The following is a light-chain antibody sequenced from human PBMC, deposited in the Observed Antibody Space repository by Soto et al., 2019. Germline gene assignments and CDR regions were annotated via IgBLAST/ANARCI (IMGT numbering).Light chain of an antibody. J-gene: IGLJ2*01. Sequence: QSALTQPPSASGSPGQSVTISCTGTSSDVGGYNYVSWYQQHPGKAPKRMIYEVSKRPSGVPDRFSGSKSGNTASLTVSGLHAEDEADYYCSSYAGSNNVVFGGGTKLTVL. CDR2: EVS. V-gene: IGLV2-8*01. CDR1: SSDVGGYNY. CDR3: SSYAGSNNVV.